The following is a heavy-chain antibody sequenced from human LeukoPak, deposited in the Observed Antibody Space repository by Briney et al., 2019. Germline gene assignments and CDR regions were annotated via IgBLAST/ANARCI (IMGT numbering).Heavy chain of an antibody. CDR2: ISSSGSSI. CDR3: AELGITMIGGV. Sequence: GGSLRLSCAASGFTFSSYEMNWVRQAPGKGLEGISYISSSGSSIYYADSVKGRFTISRDNAKNPLYLQMSSLRAEDTAVYYCAELGITMIGGVWGKGTTVTISS. D-gene: IGHD3-10*02. V-gene: IGHV3-48*03. J-gene: IGHJ6*04. CDR1: GFTFSSYE.